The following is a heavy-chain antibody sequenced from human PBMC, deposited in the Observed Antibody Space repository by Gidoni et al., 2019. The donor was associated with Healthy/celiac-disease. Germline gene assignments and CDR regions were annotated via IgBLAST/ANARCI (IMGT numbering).Heavy chain of an antibody. CDR2: IWYDGSNK. V-gene: IGHV3-33*01. J-gene: IGHJ4*02. D-gene: IGHD3-22*01. Sequence: QVQLVESGGGVVQPGRSLRLSCAASGFTFSSYGMHWVRQAPGKGLEWVAVIWYDGSNKYYADSVKGRFTISRDNSKNTLYLQMNSLRAEDTAVYYCAREMADDSSGYLDYWGQGTLVTVSS. CDR3: AREMADDSSGYLDY. CDR1: GFTFSSYG.